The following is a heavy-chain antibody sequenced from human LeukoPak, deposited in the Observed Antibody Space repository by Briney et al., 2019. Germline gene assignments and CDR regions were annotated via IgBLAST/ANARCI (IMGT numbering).Heavy chain of an antibody. CDR1: GLTVSMYW. J-gene: IGHJ4*02. Sequence: PGGSLRLSCEVSGLTVSMYWLTWVRQAPGKGLEWLAVISYDGSDKYYADSVKGRFTISRDNSKNTLYLQMNSLRAEDTALYYCAKDREIPIIDYWGQGTVVTVSS. CDR3: AKDREIPIIDY. CDR2: ISYDGSDK. V-gene: IGHV3-30*18. D-gene: IGHD3-10*01.